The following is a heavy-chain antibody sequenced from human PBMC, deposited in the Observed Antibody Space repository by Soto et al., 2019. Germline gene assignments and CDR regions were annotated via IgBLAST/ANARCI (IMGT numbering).Heavy chain of an antibody. D-gene: IGHD3-22*01. CDR3: AKRTYYDSSGYYPLDY. Sequence: PGGSLRLSFAASGFTFSNYAMSWVRQAPGEGLEWVSAISGSGGSTYYADSVKGRFTISRDNSKNTLYLQMNSLRAEDTAVYYCAKRTYYDSSGYYPLDYWGQGTLVTVSS. J-gene: IGHJ4*02. V-gene: IGHV3-23*01. CDR1: GFTFSNYA. CDR2: ISGSGGST.